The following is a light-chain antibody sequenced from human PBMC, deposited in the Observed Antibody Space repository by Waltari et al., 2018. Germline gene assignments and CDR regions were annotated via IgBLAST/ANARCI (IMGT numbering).Light chain of an antibody. CDR1: QTISNF. CDR2: DAS. CDR3: QQRGSWPLT. V-gene: IGKV3-11*01. J-gene: IGKJ4*01. Sequence: EIVLTQSPPTLSLSPGERVTLSCRASQTISNFLGWYQQRPGRSPRLHIYDASTRAPGVPTRFSGSGSGTDFTLTISNLEPEDVAVYYCQQRGSWPLTFGGGTKVEIK.